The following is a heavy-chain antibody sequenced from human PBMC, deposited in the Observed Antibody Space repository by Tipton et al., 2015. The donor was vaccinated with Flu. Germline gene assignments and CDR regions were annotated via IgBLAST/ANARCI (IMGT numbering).Heavy chain of an antibody. CDR2: IYTSGTT. D-gene: IGHD3-16*01. CDR3: VRFGAGGSFDAN. V-gene: IGHV4-61*02. CDR1: GASISSGSYY. J-gene: IGHJ1*01. Sequence: TLSLTCTVSGASISSGSYYWSWIRQPAERGLEWVGRIYTSGTTDYNSSLESRVTVSADKSKNQFSLKLTSVTAADTAVYYCVRFGAGGSFDANWGQGTLVTVSS.